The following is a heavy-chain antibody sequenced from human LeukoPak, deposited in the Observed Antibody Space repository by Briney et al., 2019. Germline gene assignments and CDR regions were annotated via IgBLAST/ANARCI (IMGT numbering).Heavy chain of an antibody. CDR3: ARGGIVVQNAAFDY. J-gene: IGHJ4*02. Sequence: VASVKVSCKASGYTFTSYGIIWVRQAPGQGLEWMGWISGYNGNTNYAQKLQGRVTMTTDTSTSTAYMELRSLRSDDTAVYYCARGGIVVQNAAFDYWGQGTLVTVSS. CDR2: ISGYNGNT. CDR1: GYTFTSYG. V-gene: IGHV1-18*01. D-gene: IGHD2-2*01.